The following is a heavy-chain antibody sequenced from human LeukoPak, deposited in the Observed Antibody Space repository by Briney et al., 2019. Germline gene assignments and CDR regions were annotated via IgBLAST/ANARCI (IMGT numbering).Heavy chain of an antibody. Sequence: PGGSLRLFCAASGFTFSSYWMSWVRQAPGKGLEWVANIKQDGSEKYYVDSVKGRFTTSRDNAKNSLYLQMNSLRAEDTAVYYCARDYYYGSGSYYSMDVWGKGTTVTISS. CDR2: IKQDGSEK. CDR1: GFTFSSYW. D-gene: IGHD3-10*01. CDR3: ARDYYYGSGSYYSMDV. J-gene: IGHJ6*03. V-gene: IGHV3-7*01.